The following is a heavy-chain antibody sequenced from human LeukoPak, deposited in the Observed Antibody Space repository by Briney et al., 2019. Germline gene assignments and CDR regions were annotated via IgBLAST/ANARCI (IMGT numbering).Heavy chain of an antibody. CDR3: ARDSVTGKDY. D-gene: IGHD1-1*01. CDR1: GGSISSGGYY. J-gene: IGHJ4*02. CDR2: IYYSGST. V-gene: IGHV4-31*03. Sequence: SETLSLTCTVSGGSISSGGYYWSWIRQHPGKGLEWIGYIYYSGSTYYNPSLKSRVTISVDTSKNQFSLKQSSVTAADTAVYYCARDSVTGKDYWGQGTLVTVSS.